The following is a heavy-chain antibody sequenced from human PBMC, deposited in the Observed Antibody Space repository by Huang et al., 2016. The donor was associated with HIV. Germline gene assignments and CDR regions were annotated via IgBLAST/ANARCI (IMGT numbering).Heavy chain of an antibody. CDR1: GGTFSSYA. CDR2: SSQIFGTE. J-gene: IGHJ4*02. D-gene: IGHD3-22*01. CDR3: ARARGYYDSSVSYYFDY. Sequence: QVQLVQSGAEVKKPGSSVKVSCKASGGTFSSYAISWVRQAPGQGLELMGGSSQIFGTENYAREFQGRVRITADESTSTAYMELSSLRSEDTAVYYCARARGYYDSSVSYYFDYWGQGTLVTVSS. V-gene: IGHV1-69*13.